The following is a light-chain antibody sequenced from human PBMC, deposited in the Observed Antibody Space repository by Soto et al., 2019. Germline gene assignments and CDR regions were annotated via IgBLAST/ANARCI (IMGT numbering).Light chain of an antibody. J-gene: IGKJ1*01. CDR1: QHINKH. V-gene: IGKV1-16*01. Sequence: DIQITQSPSSLSASVGDRVTISCQASQHINKHLNWYQQKPGKAPRLLIYAASNLQSGVPSRFSGSGYGTEFTLTISSLQPDDFATYYCQHYNSYSEAFGQGTKVDIK. CDR3: QHYNSYSEA. CDR2: AAS.